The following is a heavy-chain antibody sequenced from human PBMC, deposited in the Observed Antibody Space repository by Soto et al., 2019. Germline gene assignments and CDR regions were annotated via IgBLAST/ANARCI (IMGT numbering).Heavy chain of an antibody. V-gene: IGHV3-13*04. CDR3: ARDCSGGSCYYGMDV. CDR2: IGTAGDT. J-gene: IGHJ6*02. CDR1: GFTFSSYD. Sequence: PGGSLRLSCAASGFTFSSYDMHWVRQAPGKGLEWVSAIGTAGDTYYPGSVKGRFTISRENAKNSLYLQMNSLRAGDTAVYYCARDCSGGSCYYGMDVWGQGTTVTVSS. D-gene: IGHD2-15*01.